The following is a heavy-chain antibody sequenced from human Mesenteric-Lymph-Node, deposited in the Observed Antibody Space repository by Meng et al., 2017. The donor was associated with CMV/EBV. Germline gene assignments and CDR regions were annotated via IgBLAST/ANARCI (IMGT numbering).Heavy chain of an antibody. CDR2: MNPNTDDT. CDR1: YTFTSYA. Sequence: YTFTSYAINRVRQATGQGLEWMGWMNPNTDDTGYAQKFQGRVTMTRDTSISTAYMELSSLRSEDTAVYYCARGSNLELLQFGEPLPFHYWGQGTLVTVSS. CDR3: ARGSNLELLQFGEPLPFHY. D-gene: IGHD3-10*01. J-gene: IGHJ4*02. V-gene: IGHV1-8*01.